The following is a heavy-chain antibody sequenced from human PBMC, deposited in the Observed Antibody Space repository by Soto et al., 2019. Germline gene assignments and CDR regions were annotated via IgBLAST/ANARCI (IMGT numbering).Heavy chain of an antibody. CDR2: ISGSGGST. CDR1: GFTFSSYA. V-gene: IGHV3-23*01. J-gene: IGHJ4*02. Sequence: EVQLLESGGGLVQPGGSLRLSCAASGFTFSSYAMSWVRQAPGKGLEWVSAISGSGGSTYYADSVKGRFTISRDNSKNTLYLRMNSLRAEDTAVYYCASYVRGPTFYFDNWGQGTLVTVSS. D-gene: IGHD3-10*02. CDR3: ASYVRGPTFYFDN.